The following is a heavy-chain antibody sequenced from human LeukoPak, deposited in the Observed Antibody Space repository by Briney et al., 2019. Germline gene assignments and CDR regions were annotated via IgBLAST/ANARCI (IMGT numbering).Heavy chain of an antibody. CDR3: ARDYRAAAGNT. J-gene: IGHJ5*02. D-gene: IGHD6-13*01. CDR1: GFTFSNYS. V-gene: IGHV3-30*03. CDR2: ISYDGSNK. Sequence: GGSLRLSCAASGFTFSNYSMNWVRQAPGKGLEWVAVISYDGSNKYYADSVKGRFTISRDNSKNTLYLQMNSLRAEDTAVYYCARDYRAAAGNTWGQGTLVTVSS.